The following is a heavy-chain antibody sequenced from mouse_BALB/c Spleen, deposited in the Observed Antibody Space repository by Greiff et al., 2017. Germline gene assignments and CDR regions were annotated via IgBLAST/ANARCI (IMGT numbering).Heavy chain of an antibody. Sequence: EVKLMESGPGLVKPSQSLSLTCTVTGYSITSGYSWHWIRQFPGNKLEWMGYIHYSGSTNYNPSLKSRISITRDTSKNQFFLQLNSVTTEDTATYYCARGFYYGSSPDYWGQGTTLTVSS. CDR2: IHYSGST. V-gene: IGHV3-1*02. J-gene: IGHJ2*01. CDR1: GYSITSGYS. CDR3: ARGFYYGSSPDY. D-gene: IGHD1-1*01.